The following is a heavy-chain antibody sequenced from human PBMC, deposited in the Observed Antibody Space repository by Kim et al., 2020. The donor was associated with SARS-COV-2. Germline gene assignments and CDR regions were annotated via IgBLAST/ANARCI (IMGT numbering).Heavy chain of an antibody. CDR3: DANGGGY. J-gene: IGHJ4*02. CDR1: GFTFSNYA. Sequence: GGSLRLSCAASGFTFSNYAMSWVRQAPGKGLEWVSAISDVGSSTYYADSVKGRFSISRDNSKNTMYLEVNSLRADDTAAYYCDANGGGYWGQGTLVTVSS. D-gene: IGHD3-10*01. V-gene: IGHV3-23*01. CDR2: ISDVGSST.